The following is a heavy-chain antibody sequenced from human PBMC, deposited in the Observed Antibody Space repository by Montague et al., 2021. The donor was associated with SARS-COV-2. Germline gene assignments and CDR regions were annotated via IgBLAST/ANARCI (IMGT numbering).Heavy chain of an antibody. CDR3: ARRVTGTTVHYYYYGMDG. CDR2: IYYSGST. D-gene: IGHD1-20*01. V-gene: IGHV4-39*01. CDR1: GGSISSSSYY. Sequence: SETLYITCTVSGGSISSSSYYWGWIRQPPGKGLEWIGSIYYSGSTYYNPSLKSRVTIYVDTYKNHFSLKLRSVTAADTAVYYCARRVTGTTVHYYYYGMDGWGRGTTVTLCS. J-gene: IGHJ6*02.